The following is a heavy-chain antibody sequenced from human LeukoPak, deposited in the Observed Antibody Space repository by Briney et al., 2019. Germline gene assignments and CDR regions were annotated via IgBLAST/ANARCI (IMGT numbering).Heavy chain of an antibody. D-gene: IGHD6-19*01. J-gene: IGHJ3*02. V-gene: IGHV4-39*07. CDR3: ARVGWLVHVPTIDI. Sequence: SETLSLTCTVSGGSISSSSYCWGWIRQPPGKGLEWIGSIYYSGSTYYNPSLKSRVTISVDTSKNQFSLKLSSVTAADTAVYYCARVGWLVHVPTIDIWGQGTMVTVSS. CDR2: IYYSGST. CDR1: GGSISSSSYC.